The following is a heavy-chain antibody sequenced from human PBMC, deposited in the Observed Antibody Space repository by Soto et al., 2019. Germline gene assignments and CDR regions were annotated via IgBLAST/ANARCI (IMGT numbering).Heavy chain of an antibody. Sequence: QLQLQESGSGLVKPSQTLSLTCAVSGGSISSGGYSWSWIRQPPGKGLGWIGYIYHSGSTYYNPSPXGXXTIAVERSKHQLSPNLSSVTAADTAVYYCARVPGPWCPGTLVTVSS. V-gene: IGHV4-30-2*01. CDR1: GGSISSGGYS. J-gene: IGHJ5*02. CDR2: IYHSGST. D-gene: IGHD7-27*01. CDR3: ARVPGP.